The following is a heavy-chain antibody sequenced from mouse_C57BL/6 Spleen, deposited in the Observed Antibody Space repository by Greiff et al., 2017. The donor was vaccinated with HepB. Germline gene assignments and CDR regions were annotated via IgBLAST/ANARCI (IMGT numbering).Heavy chain of an antibody. D-gene: IGHD2-2*01. J-gene: IGHJ2*01. CDR3: ARRGYYGYDVGYLDY. Sequence: EVQLQQSGPELVKPGASVKMSCKASGYTFTDYNMHWVKQSHGKSLEWIGYINPNNGGTSYNQKFKGKATLTVKQSSSTAYMELRSLTSEDSAVYYCARRGYYGYDVGYLDYWGQGTTLTVSS. CDR1: GYTFTDYN. V-gene: IGHV1-22*01. CDR2: INPNNGGT.